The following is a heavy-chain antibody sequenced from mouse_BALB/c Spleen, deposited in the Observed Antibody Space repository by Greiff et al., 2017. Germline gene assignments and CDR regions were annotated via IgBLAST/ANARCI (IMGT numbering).Heavy chain of an antibody. Sequence: QVQLQQSGADLMKPGDSLKISCKASGYTFSSYWIEWVRQRPGHGLEWIGEILPGSGSTNYNEKFKGKSTFTADTSSNTAYMQLSSLTSEDSAVYYCARDDRYPCYAMDYWGQGTSVTVSS. J-gene: IGHJ4*01. CDR1: GYTFSSYW. D-gene: IGHD2-14*01. CDR3: ARDDRYPCYAMDY. CDR2: ILPGSGST. V-gene: IGHV1-9*01.